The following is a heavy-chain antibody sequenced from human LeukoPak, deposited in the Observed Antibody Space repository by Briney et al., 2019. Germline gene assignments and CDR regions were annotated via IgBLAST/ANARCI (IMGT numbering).Heavy chain of an antibody. V-gene: IGHV3-7*01. Sequence: GGSLRLSCAASGFIFSSYWMSWVRQAPGKGLEWVANIKQDESEKYYVDSLKGRFTISRDNAKNSLYLQMNSLRAEDTAVYYCARDKIEGPTKLDYWGQGILVTVSS. CDR1: GFIFSSYW. D-gene: IGHD1-1*01. CDR3: ARDKIEGPTKLDY. J-gene: IGHJ4*02. CDR2: IKQDESEK.